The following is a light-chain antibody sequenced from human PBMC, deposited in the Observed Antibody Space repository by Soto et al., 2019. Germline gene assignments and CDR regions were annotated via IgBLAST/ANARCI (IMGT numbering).Light chain of an antibody. V-gene: IGKV3-11*01. CDR2: NAS. J-gene: IGKJ4*01. CDR3: QQRSNWPLT. Sequence: EIVLTQSPATLSLSPGERATLSCRASQSVSKYLAWYQHKPGQAPRLLIYNASNRATGIPARFSGSGSGTDFTLTINSLEPEDFAVYYCQQRSNWPLTFGGGTKVEIK. CDR1: QSVSKY.